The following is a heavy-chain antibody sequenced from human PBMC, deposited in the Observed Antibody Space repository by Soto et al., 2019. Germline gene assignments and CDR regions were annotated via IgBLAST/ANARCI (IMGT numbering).Heavy chain of an antibody. Sequence: PGGSLRLSCAASGFTFSSYAMSWVRQAPGKGLEWVSAISGSGGSTYYADSVKGRFTISRDNSKNTLYLQMNSLRAEDTAVYYCAKDHLEYYYDSSGPLRGAFDIWGQGTMVTVSS. V-gene: IGHV3-23*01. J-gene: IGHJ3*02. CDR1: GFTFSSYA. CDR2: ISGSGGST. D-gene: IGHD3-22*01. CDR3: AKDHLEYYYDSSGPLRGAFDI.